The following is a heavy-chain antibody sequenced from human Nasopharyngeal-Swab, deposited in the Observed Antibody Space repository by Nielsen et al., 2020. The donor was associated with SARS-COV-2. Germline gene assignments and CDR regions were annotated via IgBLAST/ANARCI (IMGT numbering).Heavy chain of an antibody. CDR1: GFTFSSYA. V-gene: IGHV3-30*04. CDR2: ISYDGSNK. J-gene: IGHJ4*02. CDR3: GRTAH. Sequence: GESLKISCAASGFTFSSYAMHWVRQAPGKGLEWVAVISYDGSNKYYADSVKGRFTISRDNSKNTLYLQMNSLRAEGTAVYYCGRTAHWGQGTLVTASS.